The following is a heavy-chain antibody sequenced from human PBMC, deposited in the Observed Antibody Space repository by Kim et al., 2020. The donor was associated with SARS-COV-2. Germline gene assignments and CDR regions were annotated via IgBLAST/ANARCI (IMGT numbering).Heavy chain of an antibody. CDR3: ARKRRGAAAGTPAPIGAFDI. D-gene: IGHD6-13*01. Sequence: GESLKISCKGSGYSFTSYWIGWVRQMPGKGLEWMGIIYPGDSDTRYSPSFQGQVTISADKSISTAYLQWSSLKASDTARYYCARKRRGAAAGTPAPIGAFDIWGQGTMVTVSS. CDR2: IYPGDSDT. V-gene: IGHV5-51*01. CDR1: GYSFTSYW. J-gene: IGHJ3*02.